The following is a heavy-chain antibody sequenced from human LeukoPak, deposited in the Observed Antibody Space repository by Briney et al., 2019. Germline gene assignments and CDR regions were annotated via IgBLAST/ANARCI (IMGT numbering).Heavy chain of an antibody. CDR3: AKSRAGYYNFDF. V-gene: IGHV3-23*01. Sequence: HTGGSLILSCAGSGFTFSSFAMSWVRQAPGKGLEWVSAMSGSGDNTYYADSVKGRFTISRDNSKNTLYLQMNSLRAEDTAVYYCAKSRAGYYNFDFWGQGTLVTVSS. J-gene: IGHJ4*02. CDR1: GFTFSSFA. D-gene: IGHD2-15*01. CDR2: MSGSGDNT.